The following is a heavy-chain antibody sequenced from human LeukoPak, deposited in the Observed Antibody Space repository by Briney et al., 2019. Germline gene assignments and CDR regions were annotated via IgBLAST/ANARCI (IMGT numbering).Heavy chain of an antibody. J-gene: IGHJ6*03. CDR3: ARALRYFDWLPYYYYYMDV. V-gene: IGHV7-4-1*02. Sequence: GASVKVSCKASGYTFTSYGISWVRQAPGQGLEWMGWINTNTGNPTYAQGFTGRFVFSLDTSVSTAYLQISSLKAEDTAVYYCARALRYFDWLPYYYYYMDVWGKGTTVTVSS. CDR2: INTNTGNP. D-gene: IGHD3-9*01. CDR1: GYTFTSYG.